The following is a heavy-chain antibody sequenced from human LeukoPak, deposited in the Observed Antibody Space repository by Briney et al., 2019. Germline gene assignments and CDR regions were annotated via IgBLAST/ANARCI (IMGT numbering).Heavy chain of an antibody. CDR3: GPYNSGSYSTPDS. CDR1: GFTFSGFG. Sequence: GGSLRLSCAASGFTFSGFGMHWVRQAPGKGLEWVAYIHTDQTIQYYADSVKGRFTISRDNSKNTLYLQMKTLRSEDTAVYYCGPYNSGSYSTPDSWGQGTQVTVSS. CDR2: IHTDQTIQ. V-gene: IGHV3-30*02. D-gene: IGHD3-10*01. J-gene: IGHJ5*01.